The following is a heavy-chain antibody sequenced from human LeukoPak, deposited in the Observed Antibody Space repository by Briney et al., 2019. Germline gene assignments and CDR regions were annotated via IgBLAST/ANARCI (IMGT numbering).Heavy chain of an antibody. V-gene: IGHV4-39*01. CDR2: IYYSGST. CDR3: ARLEDGLRYFDWLDY. Sequence: PSETLSLTCTVSGGSISSSSYYWGWIRQPPGKGLEWIGSIYYSGSTYYNPSLKSRVTISVDTSKNQFSLKLSSVTAADTAVYYCARLEDGLRYFDWLDYWGQGTLVTVSS. D-gene: IGHD3-9*01. J-gene: IGHJ4*02. CDR1: GGSISSSSYY.